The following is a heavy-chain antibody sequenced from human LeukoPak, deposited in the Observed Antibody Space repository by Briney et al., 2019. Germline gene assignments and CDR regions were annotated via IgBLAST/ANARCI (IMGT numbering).Heavy chain of an antibody. J-gene: IGHJ4*02. CDR2: INSDGINT. CDR1: GFTFSNYW. CDR3: AKLLYYYDSSQPY. V-gene: IGHV3-74*01. Sequence: GGSLRLSCAASGFTFSNYWMHWVRQAPGKGLVWVSRINSDGINTSYADSVKGRFTISRDNAKNTLYRQMKSLRAEDTAVYYCAKLLYYYDSSQPYWGQGTLVTVSS. D-gene: IGHD3-22*01.